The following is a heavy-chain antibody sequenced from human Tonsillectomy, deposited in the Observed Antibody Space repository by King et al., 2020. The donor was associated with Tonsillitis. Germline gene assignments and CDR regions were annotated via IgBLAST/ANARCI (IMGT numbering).Heavy chain of an antibody. J-gene: IGHJ3*02. CDR3: ARNVGARRDDAFDI. CDR1: GDSITNNYY. CDR2: IYYSGST. Sequence: QLQESGPGLVKPSETLSLTCTVFGDSITNNYYWGWIRQPPGKGLEWIGSIYYSGSTYYSPSLKSRVTISVDTSKNQFSLKLNSVTAADTAVYYCARNVGARRDDAFDIWGQGTMVTVSS. D-gene: IGHD1-26*01. V-gene: IGHV4-39*07.